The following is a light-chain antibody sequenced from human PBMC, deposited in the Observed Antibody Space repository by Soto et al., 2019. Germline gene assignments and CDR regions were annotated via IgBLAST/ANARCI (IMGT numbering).Light chain of an antibody. J-gene: IGLJ2*01. CDR2: GNS. CDR1: SSNIGAGYD. V-gene: IGLV1-40*01. Sequence: QSVLTQPPSVSGAPGQRVTISCTGSSSNIGAGYDVHWYQQLPGTAPKLLIYGNSNRPSGVPDRFSGSKSGTSASLAITGLQADDEADYYCHSYDRILSGPVVFGGGTKLTVL. CDR3: HSYDRILSGPVV.